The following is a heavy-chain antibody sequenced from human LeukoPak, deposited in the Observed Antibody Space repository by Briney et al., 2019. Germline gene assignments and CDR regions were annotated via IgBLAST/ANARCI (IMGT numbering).Heavy chain of an antibody. J-gene: IGHJ4*02. Sequence: PGGSLRLSCAASGFTFDDYGMSWVRQAPGKGLEWVSGINWNGGSTGYADSVKGRFTISRDNAKNSLYLQMNSLRAEDTAVYYCARDRVFTYYDFWSGYQYFDYWGQGTLVTVSS. D-gene: IGHD3-3*01. V-gene: IGHV3-20*04. CDR1: GFTFDDYG. CDR3: ARDRVFTYYDFWSGYQYFDY. CDR2: INWNGGST.